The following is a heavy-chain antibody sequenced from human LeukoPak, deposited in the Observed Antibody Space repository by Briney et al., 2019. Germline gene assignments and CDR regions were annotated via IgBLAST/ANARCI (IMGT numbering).Heavy chain of an antibody. CDR3: ARRDSSGGACYSIY. J-gene: IGHJ4*02. Sequence: GASLHICCNGSGYSFICYWIGWVRQLRGGGLEWMGMIYPGDADTMYSPSFQGQVTISADNSISTAYLQWSSLKVSDTAMHYCARRDSSGGACYSIYWGQGTLVTVSS. CDR2: IYPGDADT. D-gene: IGHD2-15*01. V-gene: IGHV5-51*01. CDR1: GYSFICYW.